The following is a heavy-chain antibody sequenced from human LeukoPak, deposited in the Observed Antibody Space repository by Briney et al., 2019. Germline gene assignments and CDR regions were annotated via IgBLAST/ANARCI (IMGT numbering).Heavy chain of an antibody. V-gene: IGHV3-21*01. CDR1: GFTFSSYS. D-gene: IGHD3/OR15-3a*01. CDR3: ARDGHDPDDAFDI. Sequence: GGSLRLSCAASGFTFSSYSMNWVRQAPGKGLEWVSSISSSSSYIYYADSVKGRFTISRDNAKNSLYLQMNSLRAEDTAVYYCARDGHDPDDAFDIWGQGTMVTVSS. CDR2: ISSSSSYI. J-gene: IGHJ3*02.